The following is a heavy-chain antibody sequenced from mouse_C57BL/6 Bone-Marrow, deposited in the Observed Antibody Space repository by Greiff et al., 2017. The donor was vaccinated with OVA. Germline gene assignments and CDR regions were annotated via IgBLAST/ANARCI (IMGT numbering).Heavy chain of an antibody. CDR2: INPSNGGT. V-gene: IGHV1-53*01. CDR1: GYTFTSYW. Sequence: QVQLQQPGTELVKPGASVKLSCKASGYTFTSYWMHWVKQRPGQGLEWIGNINPSNGGTNYNEKFKSKATLTVDKSSNTAYLQLSSLTSEDTAVYYCARGGDGSRGDYFDYWGQGTTLTVSS. D-gene: IGHD1-1*01. CDR3: ARGGDGSRGDYFDY. J-gene: IGHJ2*01.